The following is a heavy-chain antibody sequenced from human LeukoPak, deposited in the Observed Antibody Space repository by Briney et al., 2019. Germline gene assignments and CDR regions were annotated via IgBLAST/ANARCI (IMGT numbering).Heavy chain of an antibody. Sequence: PSETLSLTCTVSGGSIGSYYWSWVRQPPGKGLEWIGYIYYSGSTNYNPSLKSRVTISVDTSKNQFSLKLSSVTAADTAVYHCARGGRSSSWSEGLFDYWGQGTLVTVSS. CDR2: IYYSGST. CDR3: ARGGRSSSWSEGLFDY. CDR1: GGSIGSYY. D-gene: IGHD6-13*01. V-gene: IGHV4-59*01. J-gene: IGHJ4*02.